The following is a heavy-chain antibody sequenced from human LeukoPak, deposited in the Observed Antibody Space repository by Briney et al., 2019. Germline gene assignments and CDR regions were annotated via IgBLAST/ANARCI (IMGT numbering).Heavy chain of an antibody. Sequence: SETLSLTCTVSGGSISSANYYWNWIRQPAGKGLEWIGRIYTSGSTNYNPSLKSRVTISVDTSKNQFSLKLRSVTAADTAVYYCARLLGPLDYVWGSSRSKWGQGTLVTVSS. CDR1: GGSISSANYY. CDR2: IYTSGST. V-gene: IGHV4-61*02. J-gene: IGHJ4*02. CDR3: ARLLGPLDYVWGSSRSK. D-gene: IGHD3-16*02.